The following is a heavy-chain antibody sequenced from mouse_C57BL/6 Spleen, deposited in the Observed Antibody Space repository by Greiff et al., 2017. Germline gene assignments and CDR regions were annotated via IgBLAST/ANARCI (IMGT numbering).Heavy chain of an antibody. CDR2: ISYDGSN. CDR1: GYSITSGYY. J-gene: IGHJ2*01. CDR3: ARYDYDLDY. Sequence: EVQLQESGPGLVKPSQSLSLTCSVTGYSITSGYYWNWIRQFPGNKLEWMGYISYDGSNNYNPSLKNRISITRDTSKNQFFLKLNSVTTEDTATYYCARYDYDLDYWDQGTTLTVSS. V-gene: IGHV3-6*01. D-gene: IGHD2-4*01.